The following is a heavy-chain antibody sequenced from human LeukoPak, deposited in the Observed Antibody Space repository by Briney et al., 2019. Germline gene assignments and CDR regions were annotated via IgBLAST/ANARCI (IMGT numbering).Heavy chain of an antibody. CDR3: ARLSGSLLFDY. CDR2: IYHSGST. Sequence: PSETLSLTCAVYGGSFSGYYWSWIRQPPGKGLEWIGSIYHSGSTYYNPSLKSRVTISVDTSKNQFSLKLSSVTAADTAVYYCARLSGSLLFDYWGQGTLVTVSS. V-gene: IGHV4-34*01. J-gene: IGHJ4*02. CDR1: GGSFSGYY. D-gene: IGHD1-26*01.